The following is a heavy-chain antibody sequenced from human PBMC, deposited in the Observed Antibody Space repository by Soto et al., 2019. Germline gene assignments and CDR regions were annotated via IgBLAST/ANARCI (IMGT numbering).Heavy chain of an antibody. CDR1: GFAFSSFA. CDR2: ISGSGEST. D-gene: IGHD3-3*01. V-gene: IGHV3-23*01. J-gene: IGHJ5*02. Sequence: GGSLRLSCAASGFAFSSFAMSWVRQAPGKGLEWVSSISGSGESTYYAASVKGRFTISRDSSKSTLYLQLNNLRAEDTALYYCAKDPSYYDFWSGPGGWLGPWGQGTLVTVSS. CDR3: AKDPSYYDFWSGPGGWLGP.